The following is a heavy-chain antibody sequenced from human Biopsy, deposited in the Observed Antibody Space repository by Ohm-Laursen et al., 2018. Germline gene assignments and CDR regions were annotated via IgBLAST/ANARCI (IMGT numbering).Heavy chain of an antibody. Sequence: SLRLSCTASGLTFGDYAMNWVRQASGKGLEWVGRIRSKAKSYATAYAASVTGRFTISRDDSKNTTYLQMNSLKTEDTAVYYCTLEGAGFDNWGQGTLVTVSS. CDR3: TLEGAGFDN. D-gene: IGHD3-10*01. V-gene: IGHV3-73*01. CDR1: GLTFGDYA. J-gene: IGHJ4*02. CDR2: IRSKAKSYAT.